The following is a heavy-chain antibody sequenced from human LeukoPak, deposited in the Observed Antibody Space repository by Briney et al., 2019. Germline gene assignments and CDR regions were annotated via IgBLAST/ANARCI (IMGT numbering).Heavy chain of an antibody. V-gene: IGHV1-69*06. CDR1: GGTFSSYA. CDR3: ARDSFYYDSSGYSHFDY. CDR2: IIPIFGTA. J-gene: IGHJ4*02. Sequence: SVKVSCKASGGTFSSYAISWVRQAPGQGLEWMGRIIPIFGTANYAQKFQGRVTITADKSTSTAYMELSSLRSEDTAVSYCARDSFYYDSSGYSHFDYWGQGTLVTVSS. D-gene: IGHD3-22*01.